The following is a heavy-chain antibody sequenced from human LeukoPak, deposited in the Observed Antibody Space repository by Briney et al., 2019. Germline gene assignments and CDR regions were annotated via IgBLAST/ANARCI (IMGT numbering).Heavy chain of an antibody. CDR3: ARDSRAVAGDWHFDY. J-gene: IGHJ4*02. CDR1: GFTVSSNY. Sequence: GGSLRLSCAASGFTVSSNYMSWVRQAPGKGLEWVSVIFSGGTTYYADSVKGRFTISRDNSKNTLYLQMNSLRAEDTAVYYCARDSRAVAGDWHFDYWGQGTLVTVSS. D-gene: IGHD6-19*01. V-gene: IGHV3-53*01. CDR2: IFSGGTT.